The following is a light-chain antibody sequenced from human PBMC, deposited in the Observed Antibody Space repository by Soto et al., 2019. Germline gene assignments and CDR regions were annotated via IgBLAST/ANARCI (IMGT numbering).Light chain of an antibody. CDR2: KAS. CDR1: QSISVW. J-gene: IGKJ1*01. V-gene: IGKV1-5*03. Sequence: DIQITQSPSTLAPSVGDRVTITCPASQSISVWLAWYQQKAGKAPNLLIYKASRLESGVTSRFSGSGSETEFTLTISGLQPGDSATYYCQQYNSYSPTFGQGTKVDIK. CDR3: QQYNSYSPT.